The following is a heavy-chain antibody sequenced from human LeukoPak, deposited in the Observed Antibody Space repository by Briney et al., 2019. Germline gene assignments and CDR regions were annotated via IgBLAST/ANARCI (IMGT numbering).Heavy chain of an antibody. D-gene: IGHD1-26*01. CDR3: ARTGTSSGSYYNFDY. V-gene: IGHV1-2*02. J-gene: IGHJ4*02. CDR2: INPNSGGT. Sequence: ASVKVSCKASGYTLTGFYMHWVRQAPGQGLEWMGWINPNSGGTNYAQKFQGRVTMTRDTSISTAYMELSRLRSDDTAVYYCARTGTSSGSYYNFDYWGQGTLVTVSS. CDR1: GYTLTGFY.